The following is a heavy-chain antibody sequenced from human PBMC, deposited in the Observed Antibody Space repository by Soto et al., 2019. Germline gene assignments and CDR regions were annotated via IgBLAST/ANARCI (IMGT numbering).Heavy chain of an antibody. CDR3: TRFRHTSGYYRDY. D-gene: IGHD3-22*01. V-gene: IGHV3-73*02. CDR1: GFSFSGSA. Sequence: EVQLVESGGGLVQPGGSLKLSCAASGFSFSGSAMHWVRQASGKGLEWIGRIRSTANNYATSYAASVKGRFTISRDDSKNTAYLQMNSLKTEDTAVYYCTRFRHTSGYYRDYWGQGTLVTVSS. CDR2: IRSTANNYAT. J-gene: IGHJ4*02.